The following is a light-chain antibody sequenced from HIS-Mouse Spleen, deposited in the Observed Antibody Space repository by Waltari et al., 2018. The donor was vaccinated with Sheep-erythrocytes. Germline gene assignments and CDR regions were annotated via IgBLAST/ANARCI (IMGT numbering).Light chain of an antibody. CDR1: RDISNY. J-gene: IGKJ4*01. CDR3: QQYDNLPLT. V-gene: IGKV1-33*01. Sequence: DIQMTQSPSSLSASVGDRVTITCQASRDISNYLNWYQQKPGKVPKLLIYDASNLETGVPSRFSGSGSGTDFTFTISSLQPEDIATYYCQQYDNLPLTFGGGTKVEIK. CDR2: DAS.